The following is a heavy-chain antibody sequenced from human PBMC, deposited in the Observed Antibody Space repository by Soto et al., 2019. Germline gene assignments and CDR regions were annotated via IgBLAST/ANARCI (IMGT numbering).Heavy chain of an antibody. CDR3: ARQYYYGSGSYSPNYYYYYGMDV. J-gene: IGHJ6*02. CDR2: IYYSGST. V-gene: IGHV4-39*01. D-gene: IGHD3-10*01. CDR1: GGSISSSSYY. Sequence: QLRLQESGPGLVKPSETLSLTCTVSGGSISSSSYYWGWIRQPPGKGLEWIGSIYYSGSTYYNPSLKSRVTISVDTSKNQFSLKLSSVTAADTAVYYCARQYYYGSGSYSPNYYYYYGMDVWGQGTTVTVSS.